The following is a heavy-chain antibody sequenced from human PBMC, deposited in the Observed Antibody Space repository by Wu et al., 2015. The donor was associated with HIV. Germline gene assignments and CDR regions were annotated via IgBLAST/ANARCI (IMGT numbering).Heavy chain of an antibody. CDR2: INPNSGNT. CDR1: GYTFTGYY. Sequence: QVQLVQSGAEVKKPGASVKVSCKASGYTFTGYYLHWVRQAPGQGLEWMGWINPNSGNTGYAQKFQGRVTMTRDTSISTAYMELSSLRSDDTAVYYCARQRAYTSGWYIYDHWGQGTLVTVSS. J-gene: IGHJ5*02. D-gene: IGHD6-19*01. CDR3: ARQRAYTSGWYIYDH. V-gene: IGHV1-2*02.